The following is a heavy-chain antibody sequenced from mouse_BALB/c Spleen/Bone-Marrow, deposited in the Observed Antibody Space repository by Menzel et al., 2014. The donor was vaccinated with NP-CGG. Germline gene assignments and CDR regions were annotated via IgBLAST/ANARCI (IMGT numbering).Heavy chain of an antibody. V-gene: IGHV2-5-1*01. CDR1: GFSLTSYG. CDR3: AKNYGNYYFDY. J-gene: IGHJ2*01. Sequence: VKLVESGPSLVQPSQSLSITCTVSGFSLTSYGVHWVRQSPGKGLEWLGVIWRGGSTDYNAAFMSRLSITKDNSKSQVFFKMNSLQADDTAIYYCAKNYGNYYFDYWGQGTTLTVSS. CDR2: IWRGGST. D-gene: IGHD2-1*01.